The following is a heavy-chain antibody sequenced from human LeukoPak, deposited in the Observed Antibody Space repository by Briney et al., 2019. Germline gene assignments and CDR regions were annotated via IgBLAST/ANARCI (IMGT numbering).Heavy chain of an antibody. Sequence: GGSLRLSCEASGFTFSNYEMNWVRQAPGKGLEWISYITTTGDRIQYADSVKGRFTISRDNAKNSLYLEMNSLRAEDTGVYFCARDTKDYWGQGTLVTVSS. CDR3: ARDTKDY. D-gene: IGHD2-2*01. J-gene: IGHJ4*02. CDR2: ITTTGDRI. CDR1: GFTFSNYE. V-gene: IGHV3-48*03.